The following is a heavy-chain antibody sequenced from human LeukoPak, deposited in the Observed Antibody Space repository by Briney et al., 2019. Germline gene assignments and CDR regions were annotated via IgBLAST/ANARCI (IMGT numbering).Heavy chain of an antibody. CDR2: IKEDGSEK. V-gene: IGHV3-7*03. J-gene: IGHJ4*02. CDR1: GFTFSNYL. CDR3: ARAGTTRGFQY. D-gene: IGHD2-2*01. Sequence: PGGSLTLSCAASGFTFSNYLVSWVRQAPGKGLECVANIKEDGSEKYYVDSVKGRVTISRDNANNSLSLQMNSLRAEDTAVYYCARAGTTRGFQYWGQGTLVTVSS.